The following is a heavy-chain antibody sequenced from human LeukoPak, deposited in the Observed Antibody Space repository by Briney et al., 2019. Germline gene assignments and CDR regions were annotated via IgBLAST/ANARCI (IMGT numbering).Heavy chain of an antibody. V-gene: IGHV4-59*02. CDR3: ARVARGVTYYFDY. D-gene: IGHD3-10*01. Sequence: PSETLSLTCVVSGGSVSGYYWGWIRQPPGRGLEWIGYVYYSGSTNYNPSFKSRITISVDTSRNQFSLKLSSVTAADTAVYYCARVARGVTYYFDYWGQGTLVTVSS. CDR2: VYYSGST. J-gene: IGHJ4*02. CDR1: GGSVSGYY.